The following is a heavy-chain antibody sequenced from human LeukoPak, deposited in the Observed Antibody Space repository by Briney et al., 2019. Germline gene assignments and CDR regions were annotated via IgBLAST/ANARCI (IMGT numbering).Heavy chain of an antibody. V-gene: IGHV3-53*01. Sequence: GGSLRLSCAASGFTVSSNYMSWVRQAPGKGLEWVSVIYSGGSTYYADSVKGRFTISRDNSKNTLYLQMSSLRAEDTAVYYCAGVSTMIVVDAFDIWGQGTMVTVSS. CDR1: GFTVSSNY. CDR2: IYSGGST. J-gene: IGHJ3*02. D-gene: IGHD3-22*01. CDR3: AGVSTMIVVDAFDI.